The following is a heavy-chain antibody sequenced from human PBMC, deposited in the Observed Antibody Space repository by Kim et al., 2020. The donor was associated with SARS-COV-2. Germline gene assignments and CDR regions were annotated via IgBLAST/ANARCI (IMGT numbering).Heavy chain of an antibody. J-gene: IGHJ5*02. CDR1: GFTFSSYW. V-gene: IGHV3-7*01. CDR3: ARDRGSSWYGDWFDP. Sequence: GGSLRLSCAASGFTFSSYWMSWVRQAPGKGLEWVANIKQDGSEKYYVDSVKGRFTISRDNAKNSLYLQMNSLRAEDTAVYYCARDRGSSWYGDWFDPWGQGTLVTVSS. CDR2: IKQDGSEK. D-gene: IGHD6-13*01.